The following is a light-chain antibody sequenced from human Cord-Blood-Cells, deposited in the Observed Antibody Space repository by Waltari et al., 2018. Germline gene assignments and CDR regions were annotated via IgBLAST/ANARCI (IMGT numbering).Light chain of an antibody. V-gene: IGKV1-39*01. J-gene: IGKJ2*03. CDR1: QSISSY. Sequence: DIQMTQSPSSLSASVGDRVTITCRASQSISSYLNWYQQKPGKAPKILIYAASSFQIGVPSRFSGSGTWVDFTLTISSLQPEDFATYYCQQSYSTPLYSFGQGTKLEIK. CDR3: QQSYSTPLYS. CDR2: AAS.